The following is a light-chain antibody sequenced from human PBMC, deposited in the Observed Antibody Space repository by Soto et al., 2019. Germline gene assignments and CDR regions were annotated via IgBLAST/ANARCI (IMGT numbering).Light chain of an antibody. J-gene: IGKJ2*01. CDR1: RGVGTSY. V-gene: IGKV3-20*01. Sequence: ENVLTQSPGTLSLSPGETASLSCRARRGVGTSYLAWYQQKPGQAPRLLLYGTSNRATGIPDRFSGSGSGTDFTLTISGLEPEDFAVYFCQQYGRSPLFGQGTKLEIK. CDR3: QQYGRSPL. CDR2: GTS.